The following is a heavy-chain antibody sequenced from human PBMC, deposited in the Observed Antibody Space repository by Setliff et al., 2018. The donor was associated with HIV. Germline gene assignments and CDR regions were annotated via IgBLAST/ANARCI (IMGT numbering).Heavy chain of an antibody. D-gene: IGHD6-19*01. J-gene: IGHJ5*02. CDR3: VRGYRSAWNSWFDA. V-gene: IGHV1-69*10. Sequence: SVKVSCKASGGTFSSYAISWVRQAPGQGLEWMGGIIPILGIANYAQKFQGRVTITADESTSTAYMELSSLRADDTAVYYCVRGYRSAWNSWFDAWGQGTRVTVSS. CDR1: GGTFSSYA. CDR2: IIPILGIA.